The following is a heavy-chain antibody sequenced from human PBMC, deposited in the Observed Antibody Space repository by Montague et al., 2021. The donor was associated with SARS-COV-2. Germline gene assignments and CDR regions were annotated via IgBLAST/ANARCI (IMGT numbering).Heavy chain of an antibody. J-gene: IGHJ4*02. CDR1: GDSDGGDEVR. V-gene: IGHV6-1*01. D-gene: IGHD3-10*01. Sequence: CAISGDSDGGDEVRRRWKEQTSERELLRQLVRRHRSEKKNEYALSVKSRITITPDTSKNQISLQLTSVTPEDTAVYYCTRAVWGVQDYWGQGSLVTVSS. CDR2: RRHRSEKKN. CDR3: TRAVWGVQDY.